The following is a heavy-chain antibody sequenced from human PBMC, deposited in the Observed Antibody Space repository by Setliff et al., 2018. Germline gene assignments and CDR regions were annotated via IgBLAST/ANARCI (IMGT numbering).Heavy chain of an antibody. CDR2: IYYSGST. D-gene: IGHD6-6*01. J-gene: IGHJ6*02. CDR1: GGSISSSSYY. V-gene: IGHV4-39*07. CDR3: ARVAQYSSSSFYYYYYGMDV. Sequence: SETLSLTCTVSGGSISSSSYYWGWIRQPPGKGLEWIGSIYYSGSTYYNPSLKSRVTISVDTSKNQFSLKLSSVTAADTAVYYCARVAQYSSSSFYYYYYGMDVWGQGTTVT.